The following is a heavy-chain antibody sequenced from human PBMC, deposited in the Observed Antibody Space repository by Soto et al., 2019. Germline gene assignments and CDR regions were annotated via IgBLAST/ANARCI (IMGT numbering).Heavy chain of an antibody. CDR2: ITPIYGTV. CDR1: GATFRTYG. Sequence: ASVKVSCKASGATFRTYGISWVRQAPGQGLEWMGGITPIYGTVNYAQTFQGRVTITAEESTSTAYMELSGLRSEDTAVYYCARHIPDDFWSAYAPFYYFYGMDVWGQGTTVTVSS. J-gene: IGHJ6*02. V-gene: IGHV1-69*13. D-gene: IGHD3-3*01. CDR3: ARHIPDDFWSAYAPFYYFYGMDV.